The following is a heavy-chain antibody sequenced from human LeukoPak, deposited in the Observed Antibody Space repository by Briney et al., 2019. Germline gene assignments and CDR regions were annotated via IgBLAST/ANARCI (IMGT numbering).Heavy chain of an antibody. V-gene: IGHV3-23*01. Sequence: GGSLRLSCAASGFTFSSYAMSWVRQAPGKGLEWVSTISGSGGSTFYADSVRGRFTISRDNSKNTVYLQMNSLRAEDTAIYYCAKEGVMTTEASRSSYYFDYWGQGTLVTVSS. J-gene: IGHJ4*02. D-gene: IGHD4-11*01. CDR3: AKEGVMTTEASRSSYYFDY. CDR2: ISGSGGST. CDR1: GFTFSSYA.